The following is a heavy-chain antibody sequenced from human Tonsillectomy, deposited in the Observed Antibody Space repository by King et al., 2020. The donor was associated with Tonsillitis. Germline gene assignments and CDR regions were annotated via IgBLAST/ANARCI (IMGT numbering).Heavy chain of an antibody. CDR3: AKDEGAFDI. Sequence: VQLVESGGGVVQPGGSLGLSCAASGFTFSNYGVHWVRQAPGKGLEWVAFIYYDGSNKYYADSVKGRFTISRDNSKNTLYLQMKSLRAEDTAVYYCAKDEGAFDIWGQGTMVTVSS. CDR2: IYYDGSNK. CDR1: GFTFSNYG. J-gene: IGHJ3*02. V-gene: IGHV3-30*02.